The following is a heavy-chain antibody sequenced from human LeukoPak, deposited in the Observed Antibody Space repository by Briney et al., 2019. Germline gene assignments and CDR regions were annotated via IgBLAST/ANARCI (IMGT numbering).Heavy chain of an antibody. CDR2: ITYDGSNK. J-gene: IGHJ4*02. D-gene: IGHD6-19*01. CDR1: GFTFSSYG. CDR3: ANGVAVAGTPPFDY. Sequence: GGSLRLSCAASGFTFSSYGMHWVRQAPGKGLEWVAGITYDGSNKYSGDSVKGRFTISRDNSKNTLYLQKNSLRAEDTALYYCANGVAVAGTPPFDYWGQGTLVTVSS. V-gene: IGHV3-30*18.